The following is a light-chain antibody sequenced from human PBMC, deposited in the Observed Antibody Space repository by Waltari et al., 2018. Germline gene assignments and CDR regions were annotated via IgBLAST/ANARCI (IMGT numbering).Light chain of an antibody. V-gene: IGKV1-39*01. CDR3: QQSYSSPRT. J-gene: IGKJ1*01. Sequence: DIRMTQSPSSLSASVGDRVTITCRPSQSIRNFLNWYQQKPGKAPKLLIYAASNLQSGVPSRFSGSGSGTDFTLTISSLQPEDFATYYCQQSYSSPRTFGQGTKVEIK. CDR1: QSIRNF. CDR2: AAS.